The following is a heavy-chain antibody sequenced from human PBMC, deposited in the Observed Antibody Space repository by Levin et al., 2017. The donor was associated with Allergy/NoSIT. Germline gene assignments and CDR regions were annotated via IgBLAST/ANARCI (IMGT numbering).Heavy chain of an antibody. CDR3: ARDYEDDDGDSRTFDS. CDR1: GFTFSSYD. J-gene: IGHJ4*02. CDR2: ITGSGSTI. Sequence: PGESLKISCAASGFTFSSYDMNWVRQAPGKGLEWVSYITGSGSTIYYADSVKGRFTISRDNAKNSVYLQMNILRLEDTALYYCARDYEDDDGDSRTFDSWGQGTLVTVSS. D-gene: IGHD4-17*01. V-gene: IGHV3-48*03.